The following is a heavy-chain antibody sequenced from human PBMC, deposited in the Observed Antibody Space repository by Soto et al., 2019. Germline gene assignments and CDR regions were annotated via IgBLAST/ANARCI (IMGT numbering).Heavy chain of an antibody. CDR3: ASEEATDYYYGMDV. Sequence: EVQLVESGGGLVQPGRSLRLSCAASGFTFDDYAMHWVRQAPGKGLEWVSGISWNSGSIGYADSVKGRFTISRDNAKNSLYLQMNSLRAEDTALYYCASEEATDYYYGMDVWGQGTTVTVSS. CDR1: GFTFDDYA. CDR2: ISWNSGSI. J-gene: IGHJ6*02. V-gene: IGHV3-9*01. D-gene: IGHD5-12*01.